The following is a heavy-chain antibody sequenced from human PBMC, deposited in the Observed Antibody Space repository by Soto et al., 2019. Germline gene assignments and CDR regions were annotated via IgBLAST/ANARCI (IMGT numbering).Heavy chain of an antibody. CDR1: GLTVSQNY. CDR3: VRPRPSGENYGMDV. Sequence: GRSLRLSCVASGLTVSQNYMAWVRQGPGMGLEWVSVIYKNDTRYYADSVKGRFTISRDTSKNTLSLQMDSLRAEDTAVYYCVRPRPSGENYGMDVWGQGTTVTVSS. CDR2: IYKNDTR. D-gene: IGHD3-10*01. J-gene: IGHJ6*02. V-gene: IGHV3-53*01.